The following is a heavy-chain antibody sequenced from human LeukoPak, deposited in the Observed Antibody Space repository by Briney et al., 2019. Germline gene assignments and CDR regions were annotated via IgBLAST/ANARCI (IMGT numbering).Heavy chain of an antibody. CDR2: INPSGGST. Sequence: WASVKVSCKASGYTFTSYYMHWVRQAPGQGLEWMGIINPSGGSTSYAQKFQGRVTMTRDTSTSTVYMELSSLRSEDTDVYYCARDPAWELLGQRLASNPTQLDYWGQGTLVTVSS. J-gene: IGHJ4*02. CDR3: ARDPAWELLGQRLASNPTQLDY. D-gene: IGHD1-26*01. V-gene: IGHV1-46*03. CDR1: GYTFTSYY.